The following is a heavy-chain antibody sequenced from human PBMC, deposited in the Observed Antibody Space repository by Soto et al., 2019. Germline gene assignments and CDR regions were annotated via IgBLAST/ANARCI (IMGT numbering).Heavy chain of an antibody. CDR1: GFTLSDHY. CDR2: SRNKANSYTT. J-gene: IGHJ6*02. V-gene: IGHV3-72*01. Sequence: EVQLVVSGGGLVQPGGSLRLSCAASGFTLSDHYMDWVRQAPGKGLGWVGRSRNKANSYTTEYAASVKGRFTISRNDSKNSLNLQMNSLKTEDTAVYYCARSGGMDVWGQGTTVTVSS. D-gene: IGHD3-3*01. CDR3: ARSGGMDV.